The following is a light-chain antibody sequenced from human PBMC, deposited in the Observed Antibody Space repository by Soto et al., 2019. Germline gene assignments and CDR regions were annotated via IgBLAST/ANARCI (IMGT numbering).Light chain of an antibody. CDR1: QSVSNDF. V-gene: IGKV3-20*01. J-gene: IGKJ1*01. CDR3: QQYGSSPPRT. CDR2: GAS. Sequence: EIVLTQSPGILSLSPVERATLSCRAIQSVSNDFLAWYQQKPGQAPRLLIYGASTRATDVPDRFSGSGSGADFTLSISRLEPEDFAVYYCQQYGSSPPRTFGQGTKVDNK.